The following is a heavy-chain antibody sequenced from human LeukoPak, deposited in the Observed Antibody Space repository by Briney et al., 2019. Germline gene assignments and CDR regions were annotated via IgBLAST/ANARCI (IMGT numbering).Heavy chain of an antibody. CDR3: ARDPPGRAWLRFTSDY. J-gene: IGHJ4*02. CDR1: GFTFSSYS. CDR2: ISSSSSTI. D-gene: IGHD5-12*01. Sequence: PGGSLRLSCAASGFTFSSYSMNWVRQAPGKGLEWVSYISSSSSTIYYADSVKGRFTISRDNAKNSLYLQMNSLRAEDTAVYYCARDPPGRAWLRFTSDYWGQGTLVTVSS. V-gene: IGHV3-48*04.